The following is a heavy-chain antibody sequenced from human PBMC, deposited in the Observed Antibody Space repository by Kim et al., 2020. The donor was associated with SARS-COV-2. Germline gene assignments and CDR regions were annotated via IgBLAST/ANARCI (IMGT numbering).Heavy chain of an antibody. CDR2: ISSSSTI. D-gene: IGHD3-9*01. J-gene: IGHJ6*01. V-gene: IGHV3-48*04. Sequence: GGSLRLSCAASGFTFTSYSMNWVRQAPGKGLEWVSYISSSSTIYYADSVKGRFTISRDNAKNSLYLQMNSLSAEDTAVYYGASDYPDILTGDYLDYYYG. CDR1: GFTFTSYS. CDR3: ASDYPDILTGDYLDYYYG.